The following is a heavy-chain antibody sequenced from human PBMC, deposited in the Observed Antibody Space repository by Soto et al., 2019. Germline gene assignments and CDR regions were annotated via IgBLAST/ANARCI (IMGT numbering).Heavy chain of an antibody. Sequence: PSETLSLTCAVYGGSFSGYYWSWIRQPPGKGLEWIGEINHSGSTNYNPSLKSRVTISVDTSKNQFSLKLSSVTAADTAVYYCARGRPSYDFWSGYYKRGGYYYYGMDVWGQGTTVTVS. D-gene: IGHD3-3*01. V-gene: IGHV4-34*01. J-gene: IGHJ6*02. CDR2: INHSGST. CDR3: ARGRPSYDFWSGYYKRGGYYYYGMDV. CDR1: GGSFSGYY.